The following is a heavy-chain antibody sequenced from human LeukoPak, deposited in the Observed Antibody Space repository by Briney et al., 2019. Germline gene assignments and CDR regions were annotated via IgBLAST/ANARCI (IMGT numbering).Heavy chain of an antibody. CDR2: MNPNSGNT. J-gene: IGHJ4*02. V-gene: IGHV1-8*01. D-gene: IGHD3-3*01. Sequence: ASVKVSCKASGYTFTSYDINWVRQATGQGLEWMGWMNPNSGNTGYAQKFQGRVTMTRNTSISTAYMELSSLRSEDTAVYYCARGGLYFWSGYLGGYYFDYWGQGTLVTVSS. CDR1: GYTFTSYD. CDR3: ARGGLYFWSGYLGGYYFDY.